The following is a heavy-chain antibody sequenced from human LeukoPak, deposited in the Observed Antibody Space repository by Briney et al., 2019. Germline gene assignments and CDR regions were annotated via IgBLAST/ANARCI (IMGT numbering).Heavy chain of an antibody. V-gene: IGHV4-39*01. Sequence: PSETLSLTCTVSGGSISSSSYYWGWIRQPPGKELEWIGSIYYSGSTYYNPSLKGRVTISVDTSKNQFSLKLSSVTAADTAVYYCARSLKISSGWFHNFDYWGQGTLVTVSS. CDR1: GGSISSSSYY. CDR2: IYYSGST. D-gene: IGHD6-19*01. CDR3: ARSLKISSGWFHNFDY. J-gene: IGHJ4*02.